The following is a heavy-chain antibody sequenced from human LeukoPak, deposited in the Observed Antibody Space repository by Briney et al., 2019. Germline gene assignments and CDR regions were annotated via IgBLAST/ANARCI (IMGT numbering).Heavy chain of an antibody. V-gene: IGHV1-69*04. CDR2: IIPTFDVS. D-gene: IGHD3-16*02. CDR3: AREGVYLTDPSSYHRHAFDV. CDR1: GDNFSNYV. Sequence: SVKVSCKASGDNFSNYVITWVRQAPGQGLEWMGRIIPTFDVSNFAQRFKGRVTITADKSTNTAHLELSSLRSEDTAVYYCAREGVYLTDPSSYHRHAFDVWGKGTVVIVSS. J-gene: IGHJ3*01.